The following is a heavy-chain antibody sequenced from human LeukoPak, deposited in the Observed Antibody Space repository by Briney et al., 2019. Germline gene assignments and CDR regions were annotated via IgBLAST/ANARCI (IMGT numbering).Heavy chain of an antibody. D-gene: IGHD5-12*01. CDR1: GFTFSSYS. J-gene: IGHJ3*02. CDR2: ISSSSSYI. CDR3: ARDRVGYSGYRDAFDI. Sequence: GGSLRLSCAASGFTFSSYSMNWVRQAPGKGLEWVSSISSSSSYIYYADSVKGRFTISRDNAKNSLYLQMNSLRAEDTAVYYCARDRVGYSGYRDAFDIWGQGTMVTVSS. V-gene: IGHV3-21*01.